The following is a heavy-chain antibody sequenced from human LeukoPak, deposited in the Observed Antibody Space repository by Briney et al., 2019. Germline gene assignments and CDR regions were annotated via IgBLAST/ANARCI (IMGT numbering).Heavy chain of an antibody. D-gene: IGHD3-22*01. CDR3: ASSPKEVSYFDY. V-gene: IGHV3-64D*09. CDR1: GFTFSRYA. J-gene: IGHJ4*02. CDR2: ISSNGGST. Sequence: GGSLRLSCAASGFTFSRYAMHWVRQAPGKGLEYVSAISSNGGSTYYADSVKGRFTISRDNSKNTLYLQMSSLRAEDTAVYYCASSPKEVSYFDYWGQGTLVTVSS.